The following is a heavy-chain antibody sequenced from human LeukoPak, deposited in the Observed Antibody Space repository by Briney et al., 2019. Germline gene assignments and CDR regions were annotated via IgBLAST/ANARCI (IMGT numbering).Heavy chain of an antibody. CDR3: ARQGSGRYYYYGMDV. CDR1: GGSISSYY. V-gene: IGHV4-59*08. D-gene: IGHD2-15*01. CDR2: IYYSGGT. J-gene: IGHJ6*02. Sequence: SETLSLTCTVSGGSISSYYWSWIRQPPGKGLEWIGYIYYSGGTNYNPSLKSRVTISVDTSKNQFSLKLSSVTAADTAVYYCARQGSGRYYYYGMDVWGQGTTVTVSS.